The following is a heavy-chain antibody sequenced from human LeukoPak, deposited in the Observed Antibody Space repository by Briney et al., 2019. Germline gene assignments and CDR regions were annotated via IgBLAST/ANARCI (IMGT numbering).Heavy chain of an antibody. Sequence: GGSLRFSCAASGFTFSSYSMNWVRQAPGKGLEWVSSISSSSSYIYYADSVKGRFTISRDNAKNSLYLQMNSLRAEDTAVYYCASSITMVRDVWGQGTTVTVSS. J-gene: IGHJ6*02. V-gene: IGHV3-21*01. CDR1: GFTFSSYS. CDR2: ISSSSSYI. D-gene: IGHD3-10*01. CDR3: ASSITMVRDV.